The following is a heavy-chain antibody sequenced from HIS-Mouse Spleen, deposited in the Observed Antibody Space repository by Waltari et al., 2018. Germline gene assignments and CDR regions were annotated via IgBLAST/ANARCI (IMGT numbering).Heavy chain of an antibody. Sequence: EVQLVESGGGLVQPGGSLRLSCAASGFTVSSTYMSWGRQAQGKGLGWVAVIYSGGSTYYADSVKGRFTISRDNSKNTLYLQMNSLRAEDTAVYYCARDIKAAACWGQGTLVTVSS. D-gene: IGHD6-13*01. CDR3: ARDIKAAAC. J-gene: IGHJ4*02. V-gene: IGHV3-66*01. CDR1: GFTVSSTY. CDR2: IYSGGST.